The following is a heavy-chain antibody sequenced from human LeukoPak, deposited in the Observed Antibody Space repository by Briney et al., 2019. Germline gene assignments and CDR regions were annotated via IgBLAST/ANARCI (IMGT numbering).Heavy chain of an antibody. V-gene: IGHV3-21*01. CDR2: ISSSSSYM. Sequence: KSGGSLRLSCAASGFTFTSYSMNWVRQAPGKGLEWVSSISSSSSYMYYADSVKGRFTISRDNAKTSLFLQMNSLRAEDTAVYYCARVSTVVDYYYYYGMDVWGQGTTVTVSS. CDR3: ARVSTVVDYYYYYGMDV. J-gene: IGHJ6*02. CDR1: GFTFTSYS. D-gene: IGHD4-23*01.